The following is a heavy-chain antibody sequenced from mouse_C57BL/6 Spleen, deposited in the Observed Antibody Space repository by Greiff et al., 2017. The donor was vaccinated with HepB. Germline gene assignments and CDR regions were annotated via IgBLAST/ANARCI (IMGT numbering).Heavy chain of an antibody. Sequence: VQLQQSGPELVKPGASVKISCKASGYTFTDYYMNWVKQSHGKSLEWIGDINPNNGGTSYNQKFKGKATLTVDKSSSTAYMELRSLTSEDSAVYYCARSGKGYYYAMDYWGQGTSVTVSS. V-gene: IGHV1-26*01. J-gene: IGHJ4*01. D-gene: IGHD1-3*01. CDR3: ARSGKGYYYAMDY. CDR1: GYTFTDYY. CDR2: INPNNGGT.